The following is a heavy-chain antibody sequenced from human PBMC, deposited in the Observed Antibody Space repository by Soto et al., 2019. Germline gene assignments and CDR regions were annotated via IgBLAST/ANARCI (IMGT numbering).Heavy chain of an antibody. CDR1: GGSIGSGAYY. CDR2: IYYSGST. Sequence: TLSLTCTVSGGSIGSGAYYWSWIRQHPGKGLEWIGYIYYSGSTYYNPSLKSRVTISVDTPKNQFSLKLTSLTAADTAVYYCARYTPLVATTSRAPGHLDYWGQGTLVTVSS. CDR3: ARYTPLVATTSRAPGHLDY. V-gene: IGHV4-31*03. J-gene: IGHJ4*02. D-gene: IGHD2-15*01.